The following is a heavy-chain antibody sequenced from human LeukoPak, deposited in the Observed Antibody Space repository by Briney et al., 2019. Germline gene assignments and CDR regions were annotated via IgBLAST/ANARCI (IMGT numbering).Heavy chain of an antibody. CDR1: GGTFSSYA. D-gene: IGHD2-15*01. CDR2: IIPIFGTA. V-gene: IGHV1-69*06. Sequence: SVKVSCKASGGTFSSYAISWVRQAPGQGLEWMGGIIPIFGTANYAQKFQGGVTITADKSTSTAYMELSSLRSEDTAVYYCARVEGYCSGGSCYLDYWGQGTLVTVSS. CDR3: ARVEGYCSGGSCYLDY. J-gene: IGHJ4*02.